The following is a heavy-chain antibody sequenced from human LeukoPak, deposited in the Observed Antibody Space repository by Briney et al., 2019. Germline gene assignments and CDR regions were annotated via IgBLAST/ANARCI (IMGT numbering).Heavy chain of an antibody. CDR1: GFRFGGYS. Sequence: GGSLRLSCTASGFRFGGYSIHWVRQAPGKGLEWLSYISVSGTIHADSVMGRVTVSRDNAKNSLHLQMNSLRAEDTAVYYCARIRGSTLPISYMDVWGKGTTVTVSS. J-gene: IGHJ6*03. CDR2: ISVSGTI. V-gene: IGHV3-48*04. D-gene: IGHD6-13*01. CDR3: ARIRGSTLPISYMDV.